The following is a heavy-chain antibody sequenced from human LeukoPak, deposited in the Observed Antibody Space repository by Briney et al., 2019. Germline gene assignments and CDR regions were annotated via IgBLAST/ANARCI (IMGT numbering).Heavy chain of an antibody. D-gene: IGHD6-13*01. CDR1: GYTFTGYY. V-gene: IGHV1-69*05. Sequence: SVKVSCKASGYTFTGYYMRWVRQAPGQGLEWMGGIIPIFGTANYAQKFQGRVTITTDESTSTAYMELSSLRSEDTAVYYCAISFAGAIAAAGTGAFDIWGQGTMVTVSS. CDR2: IIPIFGTA. J-gene: IGHJ3*02. CDR3: AISFAGAIAAAGTGAFDI.